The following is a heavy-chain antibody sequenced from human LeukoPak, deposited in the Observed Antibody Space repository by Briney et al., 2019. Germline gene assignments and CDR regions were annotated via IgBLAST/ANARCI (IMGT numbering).Heavy chain of an antibody. Sequence: SETLSLTCAVSGGSISSSNWWSWVRQPPGKGLEWIGEIYHSGSTNYNPSLKGRVTISVDKSKNQFSLKLSSVTAADTAVYYCARVASKNFDYWGQGTLVTVSS. V-gene: IGHV4-4*02. CDR1: GGSISSSNW. J-gene: IGHJ4*02. CDR3: ARVASKNFDY. CDR2: IYHSGST.